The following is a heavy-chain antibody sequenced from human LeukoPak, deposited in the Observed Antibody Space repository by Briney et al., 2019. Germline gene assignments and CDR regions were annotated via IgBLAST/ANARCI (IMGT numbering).Heavy chain of an antibody. Sequence: ASVKVSCKASGYTFTSYGISWVRQAPGQGLEWMGWISAYNGNTNYAQKLQGRVTMTRNTSISTAYMELRSLRSDDTAVYYCARNSGSYYWFDPWGQGTLVTVSS. CDR2: ISAYNGNT. CDR1: GYTFTSYG. CDR3: ARNSGSYYWFDP. D-gene: IGHD1-26*01. V-gene: IGHV1-18*01. J-gene: IGHJ5*02.